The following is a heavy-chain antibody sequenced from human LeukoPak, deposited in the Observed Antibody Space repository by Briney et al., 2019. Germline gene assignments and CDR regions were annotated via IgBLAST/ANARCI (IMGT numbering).Heavy chain of an antibody. CDR2: IKPSGGST. CDR3: ARDHDSDWYFDY. Sequence: GASVKVSCKASGYSFTTYYMHWVRQAPGQGLEWMGIIKPSGGSTSYAQKFQDRVTMTRDTSTSTVYMELSSLRSEDTAVYYSARDHDSDWYFDYWGQGTLVTVSS. D-gene: IGHD6-19*01. J-gene: IGHJ4*02. CDR1: GYSFTTYY. V-gene: IGHV1-46*01.